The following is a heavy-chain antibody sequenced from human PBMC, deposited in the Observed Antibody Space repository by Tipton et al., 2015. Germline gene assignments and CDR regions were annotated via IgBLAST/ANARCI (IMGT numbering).Heavy chain of an antibody. Sequence: SLRLSCAASGFTFSTFGLSWVRQAAGKGLEWVSGLSGSGATKYYADSVKGRFTISRNTSKDILYLQMTTLRAEDTAVYYCAKWDPMNGRMDGWGQGTTVTVSS. J-gene: IGHJ6*02. D-gene: IGHD3-22*01. CDR1: GFTFSTFG. CDR2: LSGSGATK. CDR3: AKWDPMNGRMDG. V-gene: IGHV3-23*01.